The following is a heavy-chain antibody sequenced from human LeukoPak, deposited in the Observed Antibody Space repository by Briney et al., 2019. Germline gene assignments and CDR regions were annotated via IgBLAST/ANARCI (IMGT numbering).Heavy chain of an antibody. J-gene: IGHJ4*02. CDR2: INSDGSST. V-gene: IGHV3-74*01. D-gene: IGHD6-19*01. CDR1: GFTFSSYW. Sequence: PGGSLRFSCAASGFTFSSYWMHWVRQAPGKGLVWVSRINSDGSSTSFADSVKGRFTISRDNSKNTLYLQMNSLRAEDTAVYYCAKEAGYSSGWYNYWGQGTLVTVSS. CDR3: AKEAGYSSGWYNY.